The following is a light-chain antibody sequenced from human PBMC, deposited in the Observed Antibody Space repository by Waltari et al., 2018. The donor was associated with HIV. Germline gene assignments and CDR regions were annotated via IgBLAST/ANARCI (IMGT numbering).Light chain of an antibody. J-gene: IGLJ1*01. Sequence: QSALTQPPSASGSPGQSVTISCTGTSSDLGAYNYVSWYQQHPDKAPKLMIYDVSKRPSGVPDRFSGSKSGNTASLTVAGLQTEDEADYYCSSYAGSNNPYVFGTGTKVTAL. CDR1: SSDLGAYNY. CDR3: SSYAGSNNPYV. CDR2: DVS. V-gene: IGLV2-8*01.